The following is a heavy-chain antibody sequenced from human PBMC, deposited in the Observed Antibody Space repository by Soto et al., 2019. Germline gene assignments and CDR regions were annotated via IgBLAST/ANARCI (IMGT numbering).Heavy chain of an antibody. Sequence: QVQLVQSGAEVEKPGASVKVSCKASGYTFTSYGVSWVRQAPGQGLEWMGWITTYNGNTYYAQKFQGRVTMTTDTSTSTAYMELRSLRSDDTAVYFCARIPNERGGWFDPWGQGTLVTVSS. J-gene: IGHJ5*02. D-gene: IGHD2-8*01. CDR2: ITTYNGNT. CDR1: GYTFTSYG. CDR3: ARIPNERGGWFDP. V-gene: IGHV1-18*01.